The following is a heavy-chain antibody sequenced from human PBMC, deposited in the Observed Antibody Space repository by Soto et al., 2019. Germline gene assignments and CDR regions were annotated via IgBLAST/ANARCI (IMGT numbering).Heavy chain of an antibody. V-gene: IGHV3-23*01. Sequence: EVQVLESGGGSVQPGGSLRLSCAASGFTFSNFAMSWVRHAPGKGLEWVSEITGSTGTTYYADSVKGRFIISRDNSKNPVHLQMNSPRAEDTAVYYCAKDTSSSPYYMDVWGKGTTVTVSS. CDR2: ITGSTGTT. CDR3: AKDTSSSPYYMDV. D-gene: IGHD2-2*01. CDR1: GFTFSNFA. J-gene: IGHJ6*03.